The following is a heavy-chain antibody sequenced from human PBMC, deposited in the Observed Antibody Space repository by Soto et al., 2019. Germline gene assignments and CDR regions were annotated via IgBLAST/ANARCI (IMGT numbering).Heavy chain of an antibody. V-gene: IGHV3-30-3*01. CDR2: ISYDGSNK. D-gene: IGHD6-19*01. Sequence: GGSLRLSCAASGFTFSSYAMHWVRQAPGKGLEWVAVISYDGSNKYYADSVKGRFTISRDNSKNTLYLQMNSLRAEDTAVYYCARAISIAVAVFDYWGQGTLVTVSS. CDR3: ARAISIAVAVFDY. CDR1: GFTFSSYA. J-gene: IGHJ4*02.